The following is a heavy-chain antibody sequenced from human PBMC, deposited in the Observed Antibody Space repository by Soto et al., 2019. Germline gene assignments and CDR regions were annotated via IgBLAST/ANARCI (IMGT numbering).Heavy chain of an antibody. D-gene: IGHD1-26*01. CDR2: ISYDGSNK. V-gene: IGHV3-30-3*01. CDR1: GFTFSSYA. J-gene: IGHJ4*02. Sequence: QVQLLESGGGVVQPGRSLRLSCAASGFTFSSYAMHWVRQAPGKGLEWVAVISYDGSNKYYADSVKGRVTISRDNSKNTRYLQMNSLRAEDTAVYSVARDPKGWEQFDYWGQGALVTVSS. CDR3: ARDPKGWEQFDY.